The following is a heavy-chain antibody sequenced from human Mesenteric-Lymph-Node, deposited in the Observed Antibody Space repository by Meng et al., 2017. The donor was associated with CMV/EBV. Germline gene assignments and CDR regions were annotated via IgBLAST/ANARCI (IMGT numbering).Heavy chain of an antibody. V-gene: IGHV3-21*01. CDR3: ARGRGYYDILTGPRFFDY. Sequence: FTFSSYSMNWVRQAPGKGLEWVSSISSSSSYIYYADSVKGRFTISRDNAKNSLYLQMNSLRAEDTAEYYCARGRGYYDILTGPRFFDYWGQGTLVTVSS. CDR1: FTFSSYS. D-gene: IGHD3-9*01. J-gene: IGHJ4*02. CDR2: ISSSSSYI.